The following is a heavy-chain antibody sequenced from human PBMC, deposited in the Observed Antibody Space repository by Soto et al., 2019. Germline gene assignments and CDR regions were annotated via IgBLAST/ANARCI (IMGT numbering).Heavy chain of an antibody. V-gene: IGHV1-2*02. CDR3: AQQDSSSKSCHNYPQYYYYYGMDV. Sequence: AASVKVSCKASGYTFTGYYMHWVRQAPGQGLEWMGWINPNSGGTNYAQKFQGRVTMTRDTSISTAYMELSRLRSDDTAVYYCAQQDSSSKSCHNYPQYYYYYGMDVWGQGTTVTVSS. CDR1: GYTFTGYY. J-gene: IGHJ6*02. CDR2: INPNSGGT. D-gene: IGHD2-2*02.